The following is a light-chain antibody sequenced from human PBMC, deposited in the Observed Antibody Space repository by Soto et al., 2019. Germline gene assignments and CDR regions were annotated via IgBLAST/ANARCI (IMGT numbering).Light chain of an antibody. CDR1: LREVGAYNY. Sequence: ARTKPAAVSGSRGQSIAISCTGTLREVGAYNYVSWYQQHPGKAPKLMISEFTNRPSGVSDRFSGSKSGNTASLTISGLQDEDEADYYCSSFTRRFTLVCGTGTKVNVL. J-gene: IGLJ1*01. V-gene: IGLV2-14*01. CDR3: SSFTRRFTLV. CDR2: EFT.